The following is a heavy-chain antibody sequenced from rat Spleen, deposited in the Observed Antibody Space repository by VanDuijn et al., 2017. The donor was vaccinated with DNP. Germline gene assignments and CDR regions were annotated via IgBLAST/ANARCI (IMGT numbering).Heavy chain of an antibody. CDR3: ARWVRYFDS. V-gene: IGHV3-1*01. Sequence: EVQLQESGPGLVKPSQSLSLTCSVTGYSITSNYWAWIRKFPGNKMEWMGYISYSGRTSYNPSLKSRISITRDTSENQFFLHLNSVTTEDTATYYCARWVRYFDSWGQGVMVTVSS. CDR1: GYSITSNY. D-gene: IGHD1-1*01. J-gene: IGHJ2*01. CDR2: ISYSGRT.